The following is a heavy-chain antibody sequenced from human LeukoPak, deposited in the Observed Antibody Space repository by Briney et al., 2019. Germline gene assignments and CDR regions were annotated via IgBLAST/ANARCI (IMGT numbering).Heavy chain of an antibody. CDR1: GFTFSSYG. V-gene: IGHV3-30*18. D-gene: IGHD3-16*01. CDR3: AKDGQGLTCYFDY. Sequence: GGSLRLSCVASGFTFSSYGMHWVRQAPGEGLEWVAVISDDGSKKYYVDSVKGRFTISRDNSKNTLDLQMNSLRAEDTAVYYCAKDGQGLTCYFDYWGQGTLVTVSS. CDR2: ISDDGSKK. J-gene: IGHJ4*02.